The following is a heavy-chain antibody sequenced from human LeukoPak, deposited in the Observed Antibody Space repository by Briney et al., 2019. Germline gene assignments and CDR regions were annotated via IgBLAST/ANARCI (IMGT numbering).Heavy chain of an antibody. Sequence: SVKVSCKASGGTFSSYAISWVRQAPGQGLEWMGRIIPIFGTANYAQKFQGRVTITTDESTSTAYMELSSLRSEDTAVYHCVVVGVWGSYRYECFQHWGQGTLVTVSS. J-gene: IGHJ1*01. CDR3: VVVGVWGSYRYECFQH. D-gene: IGHD3-16*02. V-gene: IGHV1-69*05. CDR2: IIPIFGTA. CDR1: GGTFSSYA.